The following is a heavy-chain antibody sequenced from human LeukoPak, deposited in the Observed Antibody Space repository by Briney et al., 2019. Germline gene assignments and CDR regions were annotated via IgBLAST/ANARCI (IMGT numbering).Heavy chain of an antibody. D-gene: IGHD3-16*02. J-gene: IGHJ4*02. CDR2: IHPSTGNP. Sequence: ASVKVSCKASGYTFTNYAMNWVRQAPGQGLEWMGWIHPSTGNPTYAQGFTGRFVFSLDTSVSTTYLQISSLKAGDTAVYFCARAFQSLGGLSLPDYWGQGTLVTVSS. V-gene: IGHV7-4-1*02. CDR3: ARAFQSLGGLSLPDY. CDR1: GYTFTNYA.